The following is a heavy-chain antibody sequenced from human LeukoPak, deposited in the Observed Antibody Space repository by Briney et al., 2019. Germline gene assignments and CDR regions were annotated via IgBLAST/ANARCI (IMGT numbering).Heavy chain of an antibody. J-gene: IGHJ3*02. V-gene: IGHV3-21*01. CDR3: ATMGEQWLLKDI. CDR2: ISSSNSFK. D-gene: IGHD6-19*01. CDR1: GFPFDTYP. Sequence: GGSLRLSCAASGFPFDTYPMNWVRQAPGKGLEWVASISSSNSFKNYADSVKGRFTISRDNAQNSLYLQMSSLRAEDTGLYYCATMGEQWLLKDIWGQGTMVIVS.